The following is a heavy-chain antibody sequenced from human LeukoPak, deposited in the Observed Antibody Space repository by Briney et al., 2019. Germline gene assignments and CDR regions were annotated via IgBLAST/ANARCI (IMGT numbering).Heavy chain of an antibody. CDR2: MNPNSGNT. CDR3: ATDRSIAAAEWRFDP. D-gene: IGHD6-13*01. J-gene: IGHJ5*02. CDR1: GYTFTSYD. V-gene: IGHV1-8*01. Sequence: ASVKVSCKASGYTFTSYDINRVRQATGQGLEWMGWMNPNSGNTGYAQKFQGRVTMTRNTSISTAYMELSSLRSEDTAVYYCATDRSIAAAEWRFDPWGQGTLVTVSS.